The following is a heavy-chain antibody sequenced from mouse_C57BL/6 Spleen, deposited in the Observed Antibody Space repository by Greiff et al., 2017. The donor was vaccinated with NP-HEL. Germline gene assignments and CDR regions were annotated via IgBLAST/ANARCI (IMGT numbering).Heavy chain of an antibody. J-gene: IGHJ2*01. V-gene: IGHV1-52*01. D-gene: IGHD2-1*01. Sequence: QVQLQQPGAELVRPGSSVKLSCKASGYTFTSYWMHWVKQRPIQGLEWIGNIDPSDSETHYNQKFKDKATLTVDKSSSTAYMQLSSLTSEDSAVYYCARSPWNYPPFDYWGQGTTLTVSS. CDR2: IDPSDSET. CDR3: ARSPWNYPPFDY. CDR1: GYTFTSYW.